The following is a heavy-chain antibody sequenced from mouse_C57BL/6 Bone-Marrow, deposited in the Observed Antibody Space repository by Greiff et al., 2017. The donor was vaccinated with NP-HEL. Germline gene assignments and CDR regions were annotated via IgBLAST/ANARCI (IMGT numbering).Heavy chain of an antibody. CDR2: INPGSGGT. CDR3: ARSNDYDEENVRFAY. J-gene: IGHJ3*01. D-gene: IGHD2-4*01. CDR1: GYAFTNYL. V-gene: IGHV1-54*01. Sequence: QVHVKQSGAELVRPGTSVKVSCKASGYAFTNYLIEWVKQRPGQGLEWIGVINPGSGGTNYNEKFKGKATLTADKSSSTAYMQLSSLTSEDSAVYFCARSNDYDEENVRFAYWGQGTLVTVSA.